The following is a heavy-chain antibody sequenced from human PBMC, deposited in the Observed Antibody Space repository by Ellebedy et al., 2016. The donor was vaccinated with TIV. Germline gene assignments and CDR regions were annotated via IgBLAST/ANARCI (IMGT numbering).Heavy chain of an antibody. CDR1: GFNFTLYD. CDR3: VRGSRTVGGIYYYNGMDV. V-gene: IGHV3-13*01. J-gene: IGHJ6*02. Sequence: GESLKTSCAASGFNFTLYDMHWVRQPIGNGLEWVSAVGTAGDTYYPDSVKGRFTISRENAKDSLYLQMNSLRAGDTAVYYCVRGSRTVGGIYYYNGMDVWGQGTTVTVSS. D-gene: IGHD3-10*01. CDR2: VGTAGDT.